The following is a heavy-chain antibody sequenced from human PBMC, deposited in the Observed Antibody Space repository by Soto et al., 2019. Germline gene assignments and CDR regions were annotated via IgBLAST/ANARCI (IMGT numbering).Heavy chain of an antibody. CDR2: INQSGNA. D-gene: IGHD2-15*01. V-gene: IGHV4-34*01. J-gene: IGHJ4*02. Sequence: SETLSLTCTDSGGSFHGYSWRWIRQPPGRGLEWIGDINQSGNANYNPSLKSRVTQSVDKSQNQFYLKLSSVTAADTAVYYCARAYLQGFSVLAVVGHFDYWGQGALVTVSS. CDR1: GGSFHGYS. CDR3: ARAYLQGFSVLAVVGHFDY.